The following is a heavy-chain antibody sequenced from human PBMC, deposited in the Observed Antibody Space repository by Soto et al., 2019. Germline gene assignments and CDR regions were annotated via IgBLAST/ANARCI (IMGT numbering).Heavy chain of an antibody. J-gene: IGHJ4*02. CDR3: SKDKGLRGSSYFGD. Sequence: EVQLRQSGGGVVQPGGSLRLSCVASGFSFNNYAMTWVRQAPGKGLEWVSVISGSGDGTYYADSVKDRFSVSRDKSTSTVHLQMSSLRVEDTAVYYCSKDKGLRGSSYFGDWGQGALVIVSS. V-gene: IGHV3-23*01. CDR2: ISGSGDGT. D-gene: IGHD3-16*01. CDR1: GFSFNNYA.